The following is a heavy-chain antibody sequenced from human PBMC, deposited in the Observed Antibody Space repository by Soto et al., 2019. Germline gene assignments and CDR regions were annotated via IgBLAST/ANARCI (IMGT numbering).Heavy chain of an antibody. D-gene: IGHD3-10*01. CDR1: GFTFSSYS. V-gene: IGHV3-21*01. CDR2: ISSSSSYI. CDR3: VPSRGVSNWLDP. Sequence: GGSLRLSCAASGFTFSSYSMNWVRQAPGKGLEWVSSISSSSSYIYYADSVKGRFTISRDNAKNSLYLQMNSLRAEDTAVYYAVPSRGVSNWLDPWGQGTLVTVSS. J-gene: IGHJ5*02.